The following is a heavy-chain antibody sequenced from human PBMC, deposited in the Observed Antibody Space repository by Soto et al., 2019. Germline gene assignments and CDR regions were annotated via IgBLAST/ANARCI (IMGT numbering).Heavy chain of an antibody. CDR2: ISYDGSNK. V-gene: IGHV3-30*18. CDR1: GFTFSSYG. Sequence: AGGSLRLSCAASGFTFSSYGMHWVRQAPGKGLEWVAVISYDGSNKYYADSVKGRFTISRDNSKNTLYLQMNSLRAEDTAVYYCAKGGSVVGTFVDYWGQGTLVTVSS. CDR3: AKGGSVVGTFVDY. J-gene: IGHJ4*02. D-gene: IGHD6-19*01.